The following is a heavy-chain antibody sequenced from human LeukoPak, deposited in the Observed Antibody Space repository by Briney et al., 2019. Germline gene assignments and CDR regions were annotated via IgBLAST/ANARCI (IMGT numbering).Heavy chain of an antibody. CDR1: GGSVSSGSYY. CDR2: IYYSGST. D-gene: IGHD3-22*01. V-gene: IGHV4-61*01. J-gene: IGHJ4*02. CDR3: ARDGRRGSSGYFRY. Sequence: KPSETLSLTCTVSGGSVSSGSYYWSWIRQPPGKGLEWIGYIYYSGSTNYNPSLKSRVTISVDTSKNQFSLKLSSVTAADTAVYYCARDGRRGSSGYFRYWGQGTLVSVSS.